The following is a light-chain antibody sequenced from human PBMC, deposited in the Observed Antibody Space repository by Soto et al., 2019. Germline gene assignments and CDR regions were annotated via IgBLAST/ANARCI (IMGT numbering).Light chain of an antibody. CDR2: GAS. CDR1: QVTSRN. V-gene: IGKV3-20*01. Sequence: EKVLTQSPGTLSLSPGERATLSCTASQVTSRNLRWYQQRPGQAPRLLIYGASSRATGIPDRFSGSGSGTDFTLTISRLEPEDFAVYYWQQYSTSPISFGQGTRLEIK. J-gene: IGKJ5*01. CDR3: QQYSTSPIS.